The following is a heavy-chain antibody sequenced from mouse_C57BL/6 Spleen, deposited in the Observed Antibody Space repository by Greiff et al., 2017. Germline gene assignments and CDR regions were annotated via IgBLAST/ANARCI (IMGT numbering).Heavy chain of an antibody. CDR2: IDPSDSYT. V-gene: IGHV1-50*01. CDR3: AKNWEKFWFAY. CDR1: GYTFTSYW. D-gene: IGHD4-1*01. J-gene: IGHJ3*01. Sequence: VQLQQSGAELVKPGASVKLSCKASGYTFTSYWMQWVKQRPGQGLEWIGEIDPSDSYTNYNQKFKGKATLTVDTSSSTAYMQLSSLTSEDSAVYYCAKNWEKFWFAYWGQGTLVTVSA.